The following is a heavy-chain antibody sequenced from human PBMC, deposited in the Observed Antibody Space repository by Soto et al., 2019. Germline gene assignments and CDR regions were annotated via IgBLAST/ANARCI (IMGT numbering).Heavy chain of an antibody. CDR3: ARDSAVEWLLLRVGTYGMDV. CDR1: GFTFSSYW. CDR2: IKQDGSEK. D-gene: IGHD3-3*01. V-gene: IGHV3-7*03. J-gene: IGHJ6*02. Sequence: GGSLRLSCAASGFTFSSYWMSWVRQAPGKGLEWVANIKQDGSEKYYVDSVKGRFTISRDNAKNSLYLQMNSLRAEDTAVYYCARDSAVEWLLLRVGTYGMDVWGQGTTVTVSS.